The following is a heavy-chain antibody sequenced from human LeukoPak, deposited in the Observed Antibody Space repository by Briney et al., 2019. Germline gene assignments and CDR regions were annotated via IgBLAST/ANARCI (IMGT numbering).Heavy chain of an antibody. D-gene: IGHD2/OR15-2a*01. V-gene: IGHV4-34*01. CDR3: ARGRRAFYEMRGSRFYYYMDV. CDR1: GASLSDFH. J-gene: IGHJ6*03. Sequence: SETLSLTCVVEGASLSDFHWTWIRQSPGRGLEWIGEINHDKYSPTLKSRVTILVDTSKNQFSLKLTSVTAADTAIYYCARGRRAFYEMRGSRFYYYMDVWGKGTTVIVSS. CDR2: INHD.